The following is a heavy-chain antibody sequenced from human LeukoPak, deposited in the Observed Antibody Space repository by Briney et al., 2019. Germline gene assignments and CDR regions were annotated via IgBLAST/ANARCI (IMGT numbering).Heavy chain of an antibody. Sequence: ASVKVSCKASGYTFTSYGISWVRQAPGQGLEWMGWISAYNGNTNYAQKLQGRVTMTTDTSTSTAYMELRSLRSDDTAVYYCATGFSNYYDSMRDYWGQGTLVTVSS. V-gene: IGHV1-18*01. J-gene: IGHJ4*02. CDR1: GYTFTSYG. CDR3: ATGFSNYYDSMRDY. CDR2: ISAYNGNT. D-gene: IGHD3-22*01.